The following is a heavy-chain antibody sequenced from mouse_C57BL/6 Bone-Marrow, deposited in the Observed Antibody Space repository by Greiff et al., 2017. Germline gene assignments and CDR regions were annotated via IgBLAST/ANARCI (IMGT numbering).Heavy chain of an antibody. Sequence: VQLQQSGAELVRPGASVKLSCKASGYTFTDYYINWVKQRPGQGLEWIARIYPGSGNTYYNEKFKGKATLTAEKSSSTAYMQLSSLTSEDSAVYCCARGDYYGSSYWYFDVWGTGTTVTVSS. CDR1: GYTFTDYY. CDR3: ARGDYYGSSYWYFDV. J-gene: IGHJ1*03. D-gene: IGHD1-1*01. V-gene: IGHV1-76*01. CDR2: IYPGSGNT.